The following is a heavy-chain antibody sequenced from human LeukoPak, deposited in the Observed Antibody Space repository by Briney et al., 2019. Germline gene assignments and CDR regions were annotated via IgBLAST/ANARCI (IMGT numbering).Heavy chain of an antibody. V-gene: IGHV1-46*01. Sequence: ASVKVSCKASGYTFTSYYMHWVRQAPGQGLEWMGIINPSGGSTSYAQKFQGRVTMTRDMSTRTVYMDLSSLRSEDTAVYYCARDGYSSGWYGTRDFGYWGQGTLVSVSS. J-gene: IGHJ4*02. CDR2: INPSGGST. D-gene: IGHD6-19*01. CDR1: GYTFTSYY. CDR3: ARDGYSSGWYGTRDFGY.